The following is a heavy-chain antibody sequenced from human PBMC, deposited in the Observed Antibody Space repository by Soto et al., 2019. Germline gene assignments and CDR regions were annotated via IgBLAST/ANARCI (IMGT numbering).Heavy chain of an antibody. D-gene: IGHD2-15*01. J-gene: IGHJ4*02. CDR2: INPSGGST. V-gene: IGHV1-46*01. Sequence: GASVKVSCKASGYTFTSYYMHWVRQAPGQGLEWMGIINPSGGSTSYAQKFQGRVTMTRDTSTSTVYMELSSLRSEDTAVYYCARGGVVVVAATHFGCWGQGTRVTVSS. CDR1: GYTFTSYY. CDR3: ARGGVVVVAATHFGC.